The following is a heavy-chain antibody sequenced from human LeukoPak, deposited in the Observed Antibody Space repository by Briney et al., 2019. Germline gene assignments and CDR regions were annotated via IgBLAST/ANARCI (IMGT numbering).Heavy chain of an antibody. D-gene: IGHD3-10*01. Sequence: GGSLRLSCIASGFTFGDYCMSWVRQAPGRGLEWVGFIRSKTYGGTTQYAASVKGRFTISRDDSKSIAYLQMDSLKTEDTAVYFCSRDYDSANHIDALAIWGQGTLVTVSP. V-gene: IGHV3-49*04. J-gene: IGHJ3*02. CDR1: GFTFGDYC. CDR3: SRDYDSANHIDALAI. CDR2: IRSKTYGGTT.